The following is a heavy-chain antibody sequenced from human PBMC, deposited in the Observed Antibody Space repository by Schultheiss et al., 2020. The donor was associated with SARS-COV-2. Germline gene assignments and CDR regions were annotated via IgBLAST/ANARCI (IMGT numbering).Heavy chain of an antibody. J-gene: IGHJ6*03. CDR2: INAHNGKI. CDR3: ARAKEGGMDV. V-gene: IGHV1-18*01. CDR1: GYTFSRYG. Sequence: ASVKVSCKASGYTFSRYGISWVRQAPGQGLEWMGWINAHNGKIKYAQKLQGRVTMTTDTSTSTAYLELRSLTSDDTAVYYCARAKEGGMDVWGKGTTVTVSS.